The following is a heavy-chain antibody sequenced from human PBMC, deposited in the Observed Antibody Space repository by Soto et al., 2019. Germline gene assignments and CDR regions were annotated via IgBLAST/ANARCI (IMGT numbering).Heavy chain of an antibody. CDR3: ARGDCSSTSCPPLD. V-gene: IGHV3-21*01. Sequence: EVQLVESGGGLVKPGGSLRLSCAASGFTFSSYSMNWVRQAPGKCLEWVSSISSSSSYIYYADSVKGRFTISRDNAKNSLYLQMNSLRAEDTAVYYCARGDCSSTSCPPLDCGQGTLVTVSS. CDR1: GFTFSSYS. D-gene: IGHD2-2*01. J-gene: IGHJ4*02. CDR2: ISSSSSYI.